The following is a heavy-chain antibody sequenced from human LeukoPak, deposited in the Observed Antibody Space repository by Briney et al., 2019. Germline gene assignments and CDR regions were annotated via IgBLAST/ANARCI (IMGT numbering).Heavy chain of an antibody. J-gene: IGHJ3*02. V-gene: IGHV1-2*04. CDR1: GFVFTGYG. Sequence: ASVKVSCKASGFVFTGYGFTWVRQAPGQGLEWMGWINPNSGGTNYAQKFQGWVTMTRDTSISTAYMELSRLRSDDTAVYYCARDAGGSSSRAFDIWGQGTMVTVSS. D-gene: IGHD1-26*01. CDR2: INPNSGGT. CDR3: ARDAGGSSSRAFDI.